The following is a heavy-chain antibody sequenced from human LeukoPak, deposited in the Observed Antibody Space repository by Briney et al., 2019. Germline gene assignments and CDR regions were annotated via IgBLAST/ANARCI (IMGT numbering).Heavy chain of an antibody. CDR3: ARGKFGELATSRDAFDI. CDR2: IIPIFGTA. Sequence: GASVKVSCKASGYTFTSYDINWVRQAPEQGLEWMGGIIPIFGTANYAQKFQGRVTITADESTSTAYMELSSLRSEDTAVYYCARGKFGELATSRDAFDIWGQGTMVTVSS. CDR1: GYTFTSYD. D-gene: IGHD3-10*01. J-gene: IGHJ3*02. V-gene: IGHV1-69*13.